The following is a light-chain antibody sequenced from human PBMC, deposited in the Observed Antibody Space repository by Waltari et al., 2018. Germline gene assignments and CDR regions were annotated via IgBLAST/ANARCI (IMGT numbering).Light chain of an antibody. Sequence: QSALTQPASVSGSPGQSITIPCTETSSDIGSYNLVSWYQQHPGKAPKLMIYEGIKRPSGVSNRFSGSKSGNTASLTISGLQAEDEADYYCCSYAGSHVVFGGGTKLTVL. V-gene: IGLV2-23*01. CDR2: EGI. CDR3: CSYAGSHVV. J-gene: IGLJ2*01. CDR1: SSDIGSYNL.